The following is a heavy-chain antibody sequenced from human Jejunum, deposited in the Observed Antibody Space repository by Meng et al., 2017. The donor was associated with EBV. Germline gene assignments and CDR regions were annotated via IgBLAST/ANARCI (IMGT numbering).Heavy chain of an antibody. CDR1: GFTFTTDA. CDR3: AKLVRD. Sequence: EVQVFELGGGLVPPWGSLRLSCAASGFTFTTDAMSWVRQAPGKGLEWVSVITGSGGSTYYADSVKGRFTISRDSSKNTLYLQMNSLRAEDTAVYYCAKLVRDWGQGTLVTVSS. J-gene: IGHJ4*02. V-gene: IGHV3-23*01. D-gene: IGHD2/OR15-2a*01. CDR2: ITGSGGST.